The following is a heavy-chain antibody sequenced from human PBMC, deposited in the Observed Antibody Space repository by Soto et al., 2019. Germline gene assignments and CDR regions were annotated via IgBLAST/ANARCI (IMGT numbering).Heavy chain of an antibody. CDR3: ARAPAIVWQQQIS. CDR1: GFTFSSYS. D-gene: IGHD6-13*01. V-gene: IGHV3-21*01. J-gene: IGHJ5*02. Sequence: GGSLRLSCAASGFTFSSYSMNWVRQAPGKGLEWVSSISSSSSYIYYADSVKGRFTISRDNAKNSLYLQMNSLRAEDTAVYYCARAPAIVWQQQISWGQGTLVTVSS. CDR2: ISSSSSYI.